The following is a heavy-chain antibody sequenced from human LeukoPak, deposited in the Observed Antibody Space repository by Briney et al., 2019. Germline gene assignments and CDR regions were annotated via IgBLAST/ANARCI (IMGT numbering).Heavy chain of an antibody. CDR3: ARDLVRGIATAGTSWGLDY. D-gene: IGHD6-13*01. CDR2: IIPIFGTA. Sequence: SVKVSSKASGGTFSSYAISWVRQAPGQGLEWMGGIIPIFGTANYAQKFQGRVTITADESTSTAYMELSSLRSEDTAVYYCARDLVRGIATAGTSWGLDYWGQGTLVTVSS. J-gene: IGHJ4*02. CDR1: GGTFSSYA. V-gene: IGHV1-69*13.